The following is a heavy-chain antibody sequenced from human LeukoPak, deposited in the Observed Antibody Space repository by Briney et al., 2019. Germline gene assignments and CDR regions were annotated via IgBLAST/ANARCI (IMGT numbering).Heavy chain of an antibody. CDR2: IYTSGST. J-gene: IGHJ3*02. Sequence: PSETLSLTCTVSGGFISNYYWSWIRQPAGKGLELIGRIYTSGSTNYNPSLKSRVTMSVDTSKNQFSLKLSSVTAADTAVYYCARSRCSSISCASRGAFDIWGQGTMVTVSS. V-gene: IGHV4-4*07. CDR1: GGFISNYY. D-gene: IGHD2-2*01. CDR3: ARSRCSSISCASRGAFDI.